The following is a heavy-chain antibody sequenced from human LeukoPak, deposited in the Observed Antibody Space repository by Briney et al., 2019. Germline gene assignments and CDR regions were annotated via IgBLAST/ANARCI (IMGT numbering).Heavy chain of an antibody. CDR1: GGSISSSSHY. J-gene: IGHJ4*02. D-gene: IGHD5-18*01. CDR3: ARVRNSYGERDFDY. CDR2: IYYSGGT. V-gene: IGHV4-39*07. Sequence: SETLSLTCTVSGGSISSSSHYWGWIRQPPGKGLVWFGTIYYSGGTYYKPSLKSRVTMSLDTSKNHFSLQLSSVTAADTAVYYCARVRNSYGERDFDYWGQGILVTVSS.